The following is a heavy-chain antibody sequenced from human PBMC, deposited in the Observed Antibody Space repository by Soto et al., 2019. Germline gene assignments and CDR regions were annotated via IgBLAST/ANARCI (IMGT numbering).Heavy chain of an antibody. CDR1: GYTFTSYG. D-gene: IGHD4-17*01. V-gene: IGHV1-18*01. CDR2: ISVYNGNT. J-gene: IGHJ6*02. CDR3: ARAGYGDRYYYYGMDV. Sequence: ASVKVSCKASGYTFTSYGISWVREAPGQGLEWMGWISVYNGNTNYAQKLQGRVTMTTDTSTSTAYMELRSLRSDDTAVYYCARAGYGDRYYYYGMDVWGQGTTVTASS.